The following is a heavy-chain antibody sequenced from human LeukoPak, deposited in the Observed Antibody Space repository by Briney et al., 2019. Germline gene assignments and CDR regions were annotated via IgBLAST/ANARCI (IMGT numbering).Heavy chain of an antibody. J-gene: IGHJ4*02. Sequence: ASVKVSCKASGYTFTSYSISWVRQAPGQGLAWMGWISAYNGNTIYAQKVKGRVTMTTDTSTSTAYMELRSLKSDDTAVYYCARASYCSDGSCYSDYWGQGTLVTVSS. CDR3: ARASYCSDGSCYSDY. D-gene: IGHD2-15*01. CDR1: GYTFTSYS. V-gene: IGHV1-18*01. CDR2: ISAYNGNT.